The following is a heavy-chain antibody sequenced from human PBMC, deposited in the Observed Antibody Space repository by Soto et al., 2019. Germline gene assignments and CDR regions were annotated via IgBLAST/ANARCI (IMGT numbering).Heavy chain of an antibody. CDR3: ARSLGAHDSYCGGDCYWGDFGY. CDR1: GGSISSYY. D-gene: IGHD2-21*01. Sequence: QVQLQESGPGLVKPSETLSLTCTVSGGSISSYYWSWIRQPPVKGLEWIGYIYYSGSTNYNPSLKSRVTISVDTSKNQFSLKLSSVTAADTAVYYCARSLGAHDSYCGGDCYWGDFGYWGQGTLVTVSS. J-gene: IGHJ4*02. V-gene: IGHV4-59*01. CDR2: IYYSGST.